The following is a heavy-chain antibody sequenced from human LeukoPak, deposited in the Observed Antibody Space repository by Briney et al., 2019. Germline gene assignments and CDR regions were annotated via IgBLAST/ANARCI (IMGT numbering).Heavy chain of an antibody. CDR1: GLTFSSYG. CDR3: AKEDVDDILTGYYLDY. D-gene: IGHD3-9*01. CDR2: ISYDGSNK. Sequence: PGGSLRLSCAASGLTFSSYGMHWVRQAPGKGLEWVAVISYDGSNKYYADSVKGRFTISRDDSKNTLYLQMNSLRAEDTAVYYCAKEDVDDILTGYYLDYWGQGTLVTVSS. V-gene: IGHV3-30*18. J-gene: IGHJ4*02.